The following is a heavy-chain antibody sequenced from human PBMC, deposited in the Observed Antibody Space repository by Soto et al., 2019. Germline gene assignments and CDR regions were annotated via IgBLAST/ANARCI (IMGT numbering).Heavy chain of an antibody. D-gene: IGHD3-22*01. V-gene: IGHV1-24*01. Sequence: ASVKVSCKVSGYTLTELSMHWVRQAPGKGLEWMGGFDPEDGETIYAQKFQGRVTMTEDTSTDTAYMELSSLRSEDTAVYYCATTLASMIVVAHDAFDIWGQGTMVTVSS. CDR1: GYTLTELS. CDR3: ATTLASMIVVAHDAFDI. CDR2: FDPEDGET. J-gene: IGHJ3*02.